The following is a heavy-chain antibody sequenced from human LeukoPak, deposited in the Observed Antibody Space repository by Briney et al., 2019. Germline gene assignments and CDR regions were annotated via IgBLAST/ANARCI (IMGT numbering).Heavy chain of an antibody. CDR3: ARPLQNTVTYLGFDY. CDR2: INPDGGSR. D-gene: IGHD4-17*01. CDR1: GYIFTSSY. J-gene: IGHJ4*02. Sequence: ASVKVSCKASGYIFTSSYIHWVRQAPGQGLEWMGVINPDGGSRSYARKFRGRVTMTRDTSTSTVYLELSSLRSEDTTVYYCARPLQNTVTYLGFDYWGQGTLVTVSS. V-gene: IGHV1-46*01.